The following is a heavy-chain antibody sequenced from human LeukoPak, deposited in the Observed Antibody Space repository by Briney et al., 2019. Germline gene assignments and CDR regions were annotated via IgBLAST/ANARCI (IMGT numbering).Heavy chain of an antibody. CDR2: ISGSGGST. Sequence: ETLSLTCTVSGGSISSYYWSWVRQAPGKGLEWVSGISGSGGSTYYADSVKGRLTISRDNSKNTLYLQMNSLRAEDTAVYYCAKGSGYYPEGSDYWGQGTLVTVSS. CDR1: GGSISSYY. J-gene: IGHJ4*02. D-gene: IGHD3-22*01. V-gene: IGHV3-23*01. CDR3: AKGSGYYPEGSDY.